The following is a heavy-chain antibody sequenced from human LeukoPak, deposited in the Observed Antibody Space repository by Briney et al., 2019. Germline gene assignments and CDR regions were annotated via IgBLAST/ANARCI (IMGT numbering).Heavy chain of an antibody. J-gene: IGHJ4*02. CDR3: ARYGGSGTYFFDY. Sequence: SETLSLTCAVSGGSVSSGGYSWSWIRQPPGKGLEWIGYIYDSGSTYYNPSLKGRVTISLDRSKNQFSLKLTSVTAADAAVYYCARYGGSGTYFFDYWGQGTLVTVSS. CDR2: IYDSGST. D-gene: IGHD3-10*01. V-gene: IGHV4-30-2*01. CDR1: GGSVSSGGYS.